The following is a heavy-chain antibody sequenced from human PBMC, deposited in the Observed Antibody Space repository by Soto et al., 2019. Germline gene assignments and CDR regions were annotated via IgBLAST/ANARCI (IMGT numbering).Heavy chain of an antibody. CDR1: GFTFSSYS. CDR3: LSGDWTAGFGY. D-gene: IGHD2-21*02. V-gene: IGHV3-21*01. CDR2: ISSSSSYI. Sequence: EVQLVESGGDLVKPGGSLRLSCAGSGFTFSSYSLNWVRQAPGKGLEWVSSISSSSSYIYYADSVKGRFTISRDNAKNSLYLQMISLSAEDTAVYYCLSGDWTAGFGYWGQGTLVTVSS. J-gene: IGHJ4*02.